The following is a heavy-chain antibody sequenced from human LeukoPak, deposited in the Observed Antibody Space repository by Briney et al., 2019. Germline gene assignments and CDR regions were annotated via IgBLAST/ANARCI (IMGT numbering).Heavy chain of an antibody. D-gene: IGHD3-10*01. CDR3: ARDRMGAGIGRYYYYYGMDV. Sequence: PSETLSLTCTVSGGSISSYYWSWIRQPPGKGLEWIGDIYYSGSTNYNPSLKSRVTISVGTSKNQFSLKLSSVTAADTAVYYCARDRMGAGIGRYYYYYGMDVWGQGTTVTVSS. CDR1: GGSISSYY. V-gene: IGHV4-59*01. J-gene: IGHJ6*02. CDR2: IYYSGST.